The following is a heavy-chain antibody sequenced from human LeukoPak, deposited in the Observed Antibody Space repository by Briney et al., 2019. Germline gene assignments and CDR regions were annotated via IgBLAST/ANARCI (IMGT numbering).Heavy chain of an antibody. CDR1: GFSFSSFA. D-gene: IGHD4-17*01. CDR2: ITGGHYAT. J-gene: IGHJ5*02. CDR3: TKDPNGDYIGAFDP. Sequence: GGSLRLSCAASGFSFSSFAMTWVRQAPGKGLEWVSSITGGHYATYNTDSVKGRFTISRDNAKNTLYLQMNSLRADDAAIYYCTKDPNGDYIGAFDPWGQGTLVTVSS. V-gene: IGHV3-23*01.